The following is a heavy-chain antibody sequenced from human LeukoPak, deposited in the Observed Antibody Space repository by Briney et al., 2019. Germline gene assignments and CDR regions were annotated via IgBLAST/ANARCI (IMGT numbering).Heavy chain of an antibody. Sequence: GGSLRLSCAASGFTVSSNYMSWVRQGPGKGLEWVSVIYSGGSTYYADSVKGRFTISRDNSKNTLYLQMNSLRAEDTAVYYCARDPPYYYDSSSYWGGGFFDYWGQGTLVTVSS. CDR1: GFTVSSNY. V-gene: IGHV3-66*01. D-gene: IGHD3-22*01. J-gene: IGHJ4*02. CDR3: ARDPPYYYDSSSYWGGGFFDY. CDR2: IYSGGST.